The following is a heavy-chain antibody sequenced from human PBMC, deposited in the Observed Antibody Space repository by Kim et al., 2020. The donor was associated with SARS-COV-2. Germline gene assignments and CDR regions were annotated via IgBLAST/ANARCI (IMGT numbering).Heavy chain of an antibody. V-gene: IGHV3-9*03. CDR2: ISWNSGSI. D-gene: IGHD1-26*01. CDR3: AKAELGGWGELPGDY. CDR1: GFTFGDYA. J-gene: IGHJ4*02. Sequence: GGSLRLSCAASGFTFGDYAMHWVRPAPGKGLEWVSVISWNSGSIAYADSVKGRFTISRDNSKNSLYLQMNSLRAEDMALYYCAKAELGGWGELPGDYWGQGTLVTVSS.